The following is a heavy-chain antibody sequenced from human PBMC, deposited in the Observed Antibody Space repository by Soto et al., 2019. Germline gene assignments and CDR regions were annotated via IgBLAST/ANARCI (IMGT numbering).Heavy chain of an antibody. V-gene: IGHV4-39*01. J-gene: IGHJ4*02. CDR2: IYYSGST. CDR3: AGRKFGPFDY. Sequence: KTSETLSLTCTVSGGSISSSSYYWGWIRQPPGKGLEWIGSIYYSGSTYYNPSLKSRVTISVDTSKNQFSLKLSSVTAADTAVYYCAGRKFGPFDYWGQGTLVTVPS. D-gene: IGHD3-3*01. CDR1: GGSISSSSYY.